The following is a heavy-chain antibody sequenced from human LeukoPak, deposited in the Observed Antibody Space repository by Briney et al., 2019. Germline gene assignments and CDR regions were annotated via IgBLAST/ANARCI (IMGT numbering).Heavy chain of an antibody. J-gene: IGHJ5*02. CDR2: IYYSGST. Sequence: SETLSLTCTVSGGSISSYYWSWIRQPPGKGLEWIGYIYYSGSTNYNPSLKSRVTISVDTSKNQFSLKLSSVTAADTAVYYCARVGSMYYYGSEPHWFGPWGQGTLVTVSS. D-gene: IGHD3-10*01. CDR1: GGSISSYY. CDR3: ARVGSMYYYGSEPHWFGP. V-gene: IGHV4-59*01.